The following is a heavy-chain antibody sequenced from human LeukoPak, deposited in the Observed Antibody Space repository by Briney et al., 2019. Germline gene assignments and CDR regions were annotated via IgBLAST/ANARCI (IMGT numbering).Heavy chain of an antibody. V-gene: IGHV1-2*06. CDR3: ARGLRIYYYGSGSLPLGY. D-gene: IGHD3-10*01. CDR2: INPNSGDT. CDR1: GYTFTDYY. Sequence: ASVKVSCKSSGYTFTDYYMHWVRQAPGQGLEGMGRINPNSGDTSFAQKFQGRVTMTRNTSISTAYMELSSLRSEDTAVYYCARGLRIYYYGSGSLPLGYWGQGTLVTVSS. J-gene: IGHJ4*02.